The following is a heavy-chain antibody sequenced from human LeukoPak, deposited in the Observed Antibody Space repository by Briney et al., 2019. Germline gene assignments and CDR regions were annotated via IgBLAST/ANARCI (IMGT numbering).Heavy chain of an antibody. D-gene: IGHD3-22*01. CDR3: ARENPSGYYNRPIDY. V-gene: IGHV4-30-4*01. J-gene: IGHJ4*02. Sequence: PSQTLSLTCTVSGGSISSGDFYWSWIRQPPGKGPEWIGYIHYSGSAYYNPSLKSRVTITVDTSKNQFSLKLSSVTAADTAIYYCARENPSGYYNRPIDYWGQGTLVTVSS. CDR2: IHYSGSA. CDR1: GGSISSGDFY.